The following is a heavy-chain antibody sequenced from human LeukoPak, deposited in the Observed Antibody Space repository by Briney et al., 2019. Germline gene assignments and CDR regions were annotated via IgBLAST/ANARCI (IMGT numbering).Heavy chain of an antibody. V-gene: IGHV1-2*02. CDR2: INPNSGGT. D-gene: IGHD2-2*01. CDR3: ARASDIVVVPAGQPHDAFDI. Sequence: GASVKVSCKASGYTFIGYYMHWVGPAAGQGLEWMGWINPNSGGTNYAQKFQGRVTMTRDTSISTAYMELSRLRSDDTAVYYCARASDIVVVPAGQPHDAFDIWGQGTMVTVSS. CDR1: GYTFIGYY. J-gene: IGHJ3*02.